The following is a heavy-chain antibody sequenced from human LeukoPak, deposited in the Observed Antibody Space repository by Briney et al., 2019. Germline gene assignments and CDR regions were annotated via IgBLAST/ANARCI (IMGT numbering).Heavy chain of an antibody. J-gene: IGHJ3*02. D-gene: IGHD1-26*01. CDR2: IYYSGST. CDR3: ARHQPRGHRVWEPRGFEAFDI. Sequence: PSETLSLTCTASGGSISSSSYYWGWIRQPPGKGLEWIGSIYYSGSTYYNPSLKSRVTISVDTSKNQFSLKLSSVTAADTAVYYCARHQPRGHRVWEPRGFEAFDIWGQGTMVTVSS. V-gene: IGHV4-39*01. CDR1: GGSISSSSYY.